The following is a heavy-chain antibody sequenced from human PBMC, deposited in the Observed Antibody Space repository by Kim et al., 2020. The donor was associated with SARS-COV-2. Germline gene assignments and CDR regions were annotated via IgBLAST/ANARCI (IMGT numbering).Heavy chain of an antibody. CDR1: GFTFSSYW. CDR3: ARGYSSGLNDY. CDR2: INSDGSST. D-gene: IGHD6-19*01. Sequence: GGSLRLSCAASGFTFSSYWMHWVRQAPGKGLVWVSRINSDGSSTSYADSVKGRFTISRDNAKNTLYLQMNSLRAEDTAVYYCARGYSSGLNDYWGQGTLVTVSS. J-gene: IGHJ4*02. V-gene: IGHV3-74*01.